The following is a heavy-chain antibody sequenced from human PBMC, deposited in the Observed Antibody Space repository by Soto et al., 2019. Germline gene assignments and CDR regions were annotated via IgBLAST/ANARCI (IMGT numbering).Heavy chain of an antibody. D-gene: IGHD3-22*01. V-gene: IGHV4-59*08. Sequence: SETLSLTCTVSGGSISSYYWSWIRQPPGKGLEWIGYIYYSGSTNYNPSLKSRVTISVDTSKNQFPLKLSSVTAADTAVYYCARLFNYYDSSGYPELALFDYWGQGTLVTVSS. CDR1: GGSISSYY. J-gene: IGHJ4*02. CDR2: IYYSGST. CDR3: ARLFNYYDSSGYPELALFDY.